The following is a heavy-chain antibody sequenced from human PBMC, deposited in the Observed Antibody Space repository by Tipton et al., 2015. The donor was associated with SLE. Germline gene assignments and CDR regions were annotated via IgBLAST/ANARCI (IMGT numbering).Heavy chain of an antibody. CDR1: GGSIGRNY. CDR3: ARGMVTWRGAILGVDV. J-gene: IGHJ6*02. V-gene: IGHV4-59*08. Sequence: TLSLTCTVSGGSIGRNYWSWIRQPPGKGLEWIGYIYYGGTNYNPSLRSRVTISVDPAKNQFSLKLTSVTAADTAVYYCARGMVTWRGAILGVDVWGQGTTVTVSS. D-gene: IGHD2-21*02. CDR2: IYYGGT.